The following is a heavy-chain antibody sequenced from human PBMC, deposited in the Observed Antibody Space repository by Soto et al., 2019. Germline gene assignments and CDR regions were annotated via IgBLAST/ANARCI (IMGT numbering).Heavy chain of an antibody. CDR1: GFTFSSYW. CDR2: IKQDESEK. V-gene: IGHV3-7*01. Sequence: EVQLVESGGGLVQPGGSLRLSCAASGFTFSSYWMSWARQAPGKGLEWVANIKQDESEKYYVDPVKGRFTISRDNSKNTLYLQMNSLRAEDTAVYYCARELLDDPTPYYYYGMDVWGQGTTVTVSS. J-gene: IGHJ6*02. CDR3: ARELLDDPTPYYYYGMDV. D-gene: IGHD2-2*03.